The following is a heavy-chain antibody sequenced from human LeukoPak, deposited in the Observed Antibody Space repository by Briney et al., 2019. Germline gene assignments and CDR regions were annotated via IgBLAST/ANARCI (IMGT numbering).Heavy chain of an antibody. D-gene: IGHD2-21*02. Sequence: GGSLRLSCVASGFTFSNYGMHWVRQAPGKGLEWVAFIRYDESNKYYADSMKGRFTISRDNSKNTLYLQMTSLRVEDTAVYYCAKDGGYCGGDCYSDYYYYGMDVWGQGTTVTVSS. CDR1: GFTFSNYG. V-gene: IGHV3-30*02. CDR2: IRYDESNK. J-gene: IGHJ6*02. CDR3: AKDGGYCGGDCYSDYYYYGMDV.